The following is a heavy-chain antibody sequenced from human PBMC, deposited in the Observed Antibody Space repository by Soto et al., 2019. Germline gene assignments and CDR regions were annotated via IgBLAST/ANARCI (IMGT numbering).Heavy chain of an antibody. Sequence: PSATLSLTCTVSGGSISSGGYYWSWIRQHPGKGLEWIWYIYYSGSTYYNPSLKSRVTISVDTSKNQFSLKLSSVTAADTAVYYCASRYGDPYYFDYWGQGTLVTVSS. J-gene: IGHJ4*02. V-gene: IGHV4-31*03. D-gene: IGHD4-17*01. CDR1: GGSISSGGYY. CDR2: IYYSGST. CDR3: ASRYGDPYYFDY.